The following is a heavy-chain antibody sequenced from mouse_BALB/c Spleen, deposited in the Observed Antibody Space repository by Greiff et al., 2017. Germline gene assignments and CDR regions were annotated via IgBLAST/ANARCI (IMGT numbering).Heavy chain of an antibody. V-gene: IGHV2-5-1*01. CDR3: AKQGDGYDGSYFDY. CDR2: IWRGGST. Sequence: QVQLQQSGPSLVQPSQSLSITCTVSGFSLTSYGVHWVRQSPGKGLEWLGVIWRGGSTDYNAAFMSRLSITKDNSKSQVFFKMNSLQADDTAIYYCAKQGDGYDGSYFDYWGQGTTLTVSS. J-gene: IGHJ2*01. CDR1: GFSLTSYG. D-gene: IGHD2-2*01.